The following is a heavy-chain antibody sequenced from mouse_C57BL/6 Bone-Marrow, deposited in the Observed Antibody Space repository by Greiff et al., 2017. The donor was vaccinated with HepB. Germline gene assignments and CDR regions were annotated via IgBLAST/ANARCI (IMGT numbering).Heavy chain of an antibody. CDR2: IYPGSGNT. V-gene: IGHV1-84*01. D-gene: IGHD1-1*01. Sequence: LQESGPELVKPGASVKISCKASGYTFTDYYINWVKQRPGQGLEWIGWIYPGSGNTKYNEKFKDKATLTVDKSSSTAYMQLSSLTSEDSAVYYGARKGYYGSSYDYYAMDYWGQGTSVTVSS. CDR3: ARKGYYGSSYDYYAMDY. J-gene: IGHJ4*01. CDR1: GYTFTDYY.